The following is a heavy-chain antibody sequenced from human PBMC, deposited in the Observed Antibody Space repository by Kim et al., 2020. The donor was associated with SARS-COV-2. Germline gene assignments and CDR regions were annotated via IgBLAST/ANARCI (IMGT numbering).Heavy chain of an antibody. CDR1: GGTFSSYA. V-gene: IGHV1-69*13. CDR3: AREEWRFGELLSVGHPEGYV. CDR2: IIPIFGTA. J-gene: IGHJ6*02. D-gene: IGHD3-10*01. Sequence: SVKVSCKASGGTFSSYAISWVRQAPGQGLEWMGGIIPIFGTANYAQKFQGRVTITADESTSTAYMELSSLRSEDTAVYYCAREEWRFGELLSVGHPEGYVWGQGTTVTVSS.